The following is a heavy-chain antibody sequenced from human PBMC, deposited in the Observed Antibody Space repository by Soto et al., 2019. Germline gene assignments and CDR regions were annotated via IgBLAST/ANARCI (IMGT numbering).Heavy chain of an antibody. CDR3: AKGLNYEYSSRSLGVDAFDI. V-gene: IGHV3-23*01. Sequence: GGSLRLSCAASGFTFSSYAMSWVRQAPGKGLEWVSAISGSGGSTYYADSVKGRFTISRDNSKNTLYLQMNSLRAEDTAVYYCAKGLNYEYSSRSLGVDAFDIWGQGTMVTVSS. CDR2: ISGSGGST. D-gene: IGHD6-6*01. J-gene: IGHJ3*02. CDR1: GFTFSSYA.